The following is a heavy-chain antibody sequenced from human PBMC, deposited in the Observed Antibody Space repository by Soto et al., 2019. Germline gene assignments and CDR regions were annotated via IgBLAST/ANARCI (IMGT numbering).Heavy chain of an antibody. CDR2: INHSGST. V-gene: IGHV4-34*01. CDR1: GGSFSGYY. D-gene: IGHD3-9*01. J-gene: IGHJ4*02. CDR3: ARVKRILIFESYTKKLIYFDY. Sequence: QVQLQQWGAGLLKPSETLSLTCAVYGGSFSGYYWSWIRQPPGKGLEWIGEINHSGSTNYNPSLKSRVTISVDTSKNQFSLKLSSVTAADTAVYYCARVKRILIFESYTKKLIYFDYWGQGTLVTVSS.